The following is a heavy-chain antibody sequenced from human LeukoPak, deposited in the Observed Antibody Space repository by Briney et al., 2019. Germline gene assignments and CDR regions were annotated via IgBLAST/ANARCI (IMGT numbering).Heavy chain of an antibody. V-gene: IGHV4-59*08. D-gene: IGHD5-18*01. CDR1: GGSISSYY. Sequence: SETLSLTCTVSGGSISSYYWSWIRQPPGKGLEWIGYIYYSGSTNYNPSLKSRVTISVHTSKNQFSLKLSTVTAADAAVYSCARRGSYGFFDYWGQGTLVTVSS. CDR2: IYYSGST. J-gene: IGHJ4*02. CDR3: ARRGSYGFFDY.